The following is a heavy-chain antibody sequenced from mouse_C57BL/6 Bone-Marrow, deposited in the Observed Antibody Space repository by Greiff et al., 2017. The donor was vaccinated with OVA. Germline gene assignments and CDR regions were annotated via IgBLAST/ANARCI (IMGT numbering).Heavy chain of an antibody. CDR3: ASYYGSSPFAY. J-gene: IGHJ3*01. D-gene: IGHD1-1*01. CDR1: GFTFSSYA. V-gene: IGHV5-4*01. Sequence: EVHLVESGGGLVKPGGSLKLSCAASGFTFSSYAMSWVRQTPEKRLEWVATISDGGSYTYYPDNVKGRFTISRDNAKNNLYLQMSHLKSEDTAMYDCASYYGSSPFAYWGQGTLVTVSA. CDR2: ISDGGSYT.